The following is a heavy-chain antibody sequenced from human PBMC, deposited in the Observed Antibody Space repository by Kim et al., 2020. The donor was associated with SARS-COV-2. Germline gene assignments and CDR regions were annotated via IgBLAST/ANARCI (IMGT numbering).Heavy chain of an antibody. J-gene: IGHJ5*02. CDR2: ISETGSVT. CDR3: VKDRTYHVSLAFFP. V-gene: IGHV3-23*01. Sequence: GGSLRLSCAASGFTFSLYAISWVRQAPGKGLEWVTAISETGSVTYYIESVKGRFTVSRDNTKNTLYLQMNSLRADDTAVYHCVKDRTYHVSLAFFPWGQ. D-gene: IGHD1-1*01. CDR1: GFTFSLYA.